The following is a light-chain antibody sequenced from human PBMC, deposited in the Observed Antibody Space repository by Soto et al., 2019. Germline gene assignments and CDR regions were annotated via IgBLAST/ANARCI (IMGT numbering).Light chain of an antibody. CDR1: SSNIGAAYD. J-gene: IGLJ1*01. CDR2: GNT. Sequence: VLTQPPSVSGAPGQRVTISCTGSSSNIGAAYDVHWYRQLPGTAPKLLIYGNTNRPSGVPDRFSGSKSGTSASLAITGLQAEDEADYYCQSYDSSLSGFYVFGTGTKLTVL. CDR3: QSYDSSLSGFYV. V-gene: IGLV1-40*01.